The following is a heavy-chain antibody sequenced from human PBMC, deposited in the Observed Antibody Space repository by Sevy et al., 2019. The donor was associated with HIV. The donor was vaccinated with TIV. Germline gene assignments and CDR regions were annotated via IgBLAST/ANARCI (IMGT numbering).Heavy chain of an antibody. CDR1: GYTFTSYG. Sequence: ASVKVSCKASGYTFTSYGITWVRQAPGQGREWMGWISAHNGNTHYAQNLQGRVTMATDTSASTVYMELRSLRSDDTAVYYCARDLAIAVAAPDYSGQGTMVTVSS. V-gene: IGHV1-18*04. CDR2: ISAHNGNT. D-gene: IGHD6-19*01. J-gene: IGHJ4*02. CDR3: ARDLAIAVAAPDY.